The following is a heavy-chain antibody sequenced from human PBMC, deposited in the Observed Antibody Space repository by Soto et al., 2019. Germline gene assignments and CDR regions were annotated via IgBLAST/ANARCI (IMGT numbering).Heavy chain of an antibody. J-gene: IGHJ5*02. CDR3: AGVRGPYGGGDCYPPPASWFDP. CDR1: GGSISSGGYS. D-gene: IGHD2-21*02. CDR2: IYHSGST. V-gene: IGHV4-30-2*01. Sequence: QLQLQESGSGLVKPSQTLSLTCAVSGGSISSGGYSWSWIRQPPGKGLEWIGYIYHSGSTYYNPSLKSRVTTSVDRSKNQFAMKLSSVPAADTAVYYWAGVRGPYGGGDCYPPPASWFDPWGQGTLVTVSS.